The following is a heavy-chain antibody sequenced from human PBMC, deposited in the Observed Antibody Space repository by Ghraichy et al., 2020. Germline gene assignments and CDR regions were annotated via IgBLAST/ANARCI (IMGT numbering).Heavy chain of an antibody. J-gene: IGHJ4*02. CDR1: GFTFSNAW. Sequence: GESLNISCAASGFTFSNAWMTWVRQAPGKGLEWVSSISSSSSYIYYADSVKGRFTISRDNAKNSLYLQMNSLRAEDTAVYYCALDRAAAAVSIWGQGTLVTVSS. CDR3: ALDRAAAAVSI. D-gene: IGHD6-13*01. V-gene: IGHV3-21*01. CDR2: ISSSSSYI.